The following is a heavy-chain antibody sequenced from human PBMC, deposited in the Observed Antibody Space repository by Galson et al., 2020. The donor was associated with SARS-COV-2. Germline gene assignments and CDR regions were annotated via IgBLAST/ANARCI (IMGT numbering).Heavy chain of an antibody. Sequence: GGSLRLSCAASGFTFDDYAMHWVRQAPGKGLEWVSTISWNSINIGYTDSVKGRFSISRDNAKNSLYLQMTSLRPEDTALYYCAKDGSDWSVGYWGQGTLVTVSS. D-gene: IGHD6-19*01. CDR3: AKDGSDWSVGY. CDR1: GFTFDDYA. V-gene: IGHV3-9*01. J-gene: IGHJ4*02. CDR2: ISWNSINI.